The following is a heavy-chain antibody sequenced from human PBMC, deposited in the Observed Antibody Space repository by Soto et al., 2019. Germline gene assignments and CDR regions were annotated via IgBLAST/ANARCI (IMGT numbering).Heavy chain of an antibody. V-gene: IGHV4-30-4*01. CDR1: GGSISSGDYY. CDR2: IYYSGST. Sequence: SETLSLTCTVSGGSISSGDYYWSWIRQPPGKGLEWIGYIYYSGSTYYNPSLKSRVTISVDTSKNQFSLKLSSVTAADTAVYYCARAHRGNSGYDDLDYWGQGTLVTVSS. D-gene: IGHD5-12*01. CDR3: ARAHRGNSGYDDLDY. J-gene: IGHJ4*02.